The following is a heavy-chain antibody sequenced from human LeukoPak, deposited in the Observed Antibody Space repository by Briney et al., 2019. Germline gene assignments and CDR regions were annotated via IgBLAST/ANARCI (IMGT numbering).Heavy chain of an antibody. CDR2: ISNNGDNT. D-gene: IGHD5-12*01. CDR1: GFTFTSYS. CDR3: GNGYDWNY. J-gene: IGHJ4*02. V-gene: IGHV3-64D*09. Sequence: QAGGSLRLSCSASGFTFTSYSMHWIRQGPGKGLEYVSAISNNGDNTYYADSVKGRFTTSRDNSKNTLYLQMSSLRGEDTAVYYCGNGYDWNYWGQGTLVTVSS.